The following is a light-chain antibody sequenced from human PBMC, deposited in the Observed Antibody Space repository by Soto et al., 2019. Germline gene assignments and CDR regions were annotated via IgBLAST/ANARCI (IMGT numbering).Light chain of an antibody. CDR1: QSVSSN. CDR3: QQYNVWPLT. J-gene: IGKJ4*01. Sequence: EIVMTQSPATLSVSPGERATLSCRASQSVSSNLAWYQQKPGQTPKLRIYVASNRATGIPARFSGSGSETEFTLTISSLQSEDFAVYYCQQYNVWPLTFGGGTKVEFK. CDR2: VAS. V-gene: IGKV3-15*01.